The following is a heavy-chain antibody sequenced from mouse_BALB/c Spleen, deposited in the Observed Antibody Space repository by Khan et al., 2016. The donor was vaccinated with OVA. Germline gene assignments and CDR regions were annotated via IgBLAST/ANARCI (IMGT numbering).Heavy chain of an antibody. V-gene: IGHV1-5*01. CDR1: GYSFTSYW. D-gene: IGHD2-4*01. Sequence: EVQLQESGTVLARPGASVKMSCKASGYSFTSYWMHWVKQRPGLGLEWIGAIYPGISDTRYNQKFKGKAKLTAVTSATTAYKEISSLTNEDSAVYYCTRSYDSYYFDYLGQGTLLTVSS. J-gene: IGHJ2*01. CDR3: TRSYDSYYFDY. CDR2: IYPGISDT.